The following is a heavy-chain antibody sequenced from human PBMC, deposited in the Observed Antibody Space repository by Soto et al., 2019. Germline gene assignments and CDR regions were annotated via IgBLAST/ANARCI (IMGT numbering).Heavy chain of an antibody. CDR1: GFTFSSYA. J-gene: IGHJ4*02. V-gene: IGHV3-30-3*01. Sequence: QVQLVESGGGVVQPGRSLRLSCAASGFTFSSYAMHWVRQAPGKGLGWVGVISYDGSNKYYADSVKGRFTISRDNSKNTLYLQMNSLRAEDTAVYYCARDYSSGWNFDYWGQGTLVTVSS. CDR3: ARDYSSGWNFDY. D-gene: IGHD6-19*01. CDR2: ISYDGSNK.